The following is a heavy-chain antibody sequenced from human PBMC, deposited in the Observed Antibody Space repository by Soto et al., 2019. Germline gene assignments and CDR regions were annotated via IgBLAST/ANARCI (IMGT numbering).Heavy chain of an antibody. V-gene: IGHV3-21*01. J-gene: IGHJ5*02. CDR2: VTSDSLYM. CDR3: ARGGVVVVPSAAAWFDP. CDR1: GFTFSNYC. Sequence: PGGSLRLSCAASGFTFSNYCMNWVRQAPGKGLEWVSSVTSDSLYMSYADSVKGRFTISRDNAKNSLYLQMSSLRAEDTAVYYCARGGVVVVPSAAAWFDPWGQGTLVTVSS. D-gene: IGHD2-2*01.